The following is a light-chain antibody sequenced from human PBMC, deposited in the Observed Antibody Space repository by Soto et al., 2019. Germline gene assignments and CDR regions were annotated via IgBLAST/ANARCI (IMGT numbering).Light chain of an antibody. CDR2: GAS. J-gene: IGKJ1*01. CDR1: QTVGTN. CDR3: QQYNYWPPET. V-gene: IGKV3-15*01. Sequence: ETVRTQSPVALSVSPGERATLSCRASQTVGTNLAWYQHKPGQAPRLLIYGASTRATGIPARFSGSGSETEFTLTITSLQSEDFAVYYCQQYNYWPPETFGQGTEVDIK.